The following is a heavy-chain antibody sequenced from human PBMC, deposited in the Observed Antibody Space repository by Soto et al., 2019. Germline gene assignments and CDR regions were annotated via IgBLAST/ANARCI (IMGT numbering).Heavy chain of an antibody. J-gene: IGHJ6*02. CDR3: ARTADPYYYYGMDV. V-gene: IGHV1-69*13. Sequence: ASVKVSCKASGGTFSSYAISWVRQAPGQGLEWMGGIIPIFGTANYAQKFQGRVTITADESTSTAYMELSSLRSEDTAVYYCARTADPYYYYGMDVWGQGTTVTVSS. D-gene: IGHD2-21*02. CDR2: IIPIFGTA. CDR1: GGTFSSYA.